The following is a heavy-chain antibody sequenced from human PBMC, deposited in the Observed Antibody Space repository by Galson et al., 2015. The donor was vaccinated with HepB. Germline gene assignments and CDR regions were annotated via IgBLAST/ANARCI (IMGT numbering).Heavy chain of an antibody. Sequence: SLRLSCAASGFTFSSYAMSWVRQAPGRGLEWVSAISGSGGSTYYADSVKGRFTISRDNSKNTLYLQMNSLRAEDTAVYYCAKVGYSSSWYQKNRHNWFDPWGQGTLVTVSS. J-gene: IGHJ5*02. D-gene: IGHD6-13*01. CDR2: ISGSGGST. CDR3: AKVGYSSSWYQKNRHNWFDP. CDR1: GFTFSSYA. V-gene: IGHV3-23*01.